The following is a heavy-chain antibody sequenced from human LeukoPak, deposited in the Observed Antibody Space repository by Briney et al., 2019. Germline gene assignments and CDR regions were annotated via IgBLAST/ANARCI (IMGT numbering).Heavy chain of an antibody. CDR3: ARAGYSSGWYYFDY. D-gene: IGHD6-19*01. CDR1: GFIFSTYG. Sequence: GGSLRLSCAASGFIFSTYGMHWVRQAPGKGLVWVSRSKNDGRSTSYADSVKGRFTISRDSAKNTLFLQMDSLRAEDTAVYYCARAGYSSGWYYFDYWGQGTLVTVSS. J-gene: IGHJ4*02. V-gene: IGHV3-74*01. CDR2: SKNDGRST.